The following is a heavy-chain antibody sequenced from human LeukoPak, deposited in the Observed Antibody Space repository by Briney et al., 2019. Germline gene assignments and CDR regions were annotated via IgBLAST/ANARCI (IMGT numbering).Heavy chain of an antibody. D-gene: IGHD6-19*01. V-gene: IGHV1-18*03. CDR1: GYTFTSYG. CDR3: ARDAVAGTGSFYYFDY. CDR2: ISAYNGNT. Sequence: ASVKVSCKASGYTFTSYGISWVRQAPGQGLEWMGWISAYNGNTNYAQKLQGRVTMTTDTSTSTAYMELRNLRSEDMAVYYCARDAVAGTGSFYYFDYWGQGTLVTVSS. J-gene: IGHJ4*02.